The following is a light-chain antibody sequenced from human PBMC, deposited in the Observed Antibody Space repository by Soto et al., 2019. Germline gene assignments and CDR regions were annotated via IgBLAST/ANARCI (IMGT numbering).Light chain of an antibody. V-gene: IGKV1-39*01. J-gene: IGKJ5*01. CDR2: DAS. CDR1: QSISTD. CDR3: QQSYMDPIT. Sequence: IQMTQSPSSMSASVGSRVTITCRASQSISTDLNWYQKKPGKAPNLLIYDASRLQSGVPSRFSGSGGGTDFTLSISSVQPEDFATYFCQQSYMDPITFGQGTRLEIK.